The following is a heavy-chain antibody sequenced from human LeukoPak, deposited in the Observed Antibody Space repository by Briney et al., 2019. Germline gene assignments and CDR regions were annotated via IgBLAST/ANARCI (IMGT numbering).Heavy chain of an antibody. J-gene: IGHJ4*02. D-gene: IGHD3-16*02. V-gene: IGHV4-34*01. CDR3: ARGLIKLRLGELSLFDY. Sequence: SETLSLTCAVYDGFFSYYSWSWIRQPPGKGLEWIGEINHSGITNYNPSLKSRVMMSVDTSKTQLSLKLSSVTVADTAGYYCARGLIKLRLGELSLFDYWGQGTLVTVS. CDR2: INHSGIT. CDR1: DGFFSYYS.